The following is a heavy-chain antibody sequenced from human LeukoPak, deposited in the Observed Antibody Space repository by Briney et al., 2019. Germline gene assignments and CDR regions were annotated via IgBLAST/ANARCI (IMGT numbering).Heavy chain of an antibody. D-gene: IGHD6-13*01. CDR1: GFTFRRYW. CDR2: INQDGGEE. J-gene: IGHJ3*02. V-gene: IGHV3-7*01. CDR3: ARRGNSNWFDTFDI. Sequence: GGSLRLSCVASGFTFRRYWMNWVRQAPGKGLEWVANINQDGGEEYYVDSVKGRFTISRDNAKNSLYLQVNSLRAEDTAVYYCARRGNSNWFDTFDIWGQGTMVTVSS.